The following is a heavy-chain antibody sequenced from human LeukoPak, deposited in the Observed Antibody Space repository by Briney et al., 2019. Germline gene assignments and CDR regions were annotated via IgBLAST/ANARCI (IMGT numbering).Heavy chain of an antibody. CDR1: GFTFSSYS. J-gene: IGHJ4*02. CDR2: ISSSSSTI. D-gene: IGHD2-2*01. Sequence: GGSLRLSCAASGFTFSSYSMNWVRQAPGKGLEWVSYISSSSSTIYYADSVKGRFTISRDNAKNSLYLQMNSLRAEDAAVYYCARALRGDIVVVPAAMGDYWGQGTLVTVSS. V-gene: IGHV3-48*01. CDR3: ARALRGDIVVVPAAMGDY.